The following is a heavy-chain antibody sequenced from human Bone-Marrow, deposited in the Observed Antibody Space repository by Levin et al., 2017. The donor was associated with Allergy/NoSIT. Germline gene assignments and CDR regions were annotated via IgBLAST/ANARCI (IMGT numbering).Heavy chain of an antibody. J-gene: IGHJ6*02. CDR3: AREVPRTPDYYYGIDV. V-gene: IGHV3-30*04. D-gene: IGHD1-1*01. Sequence: GGSLRLSCVASGFTLSTYAMHWVRQAPGEGLEWLSVIGHDGGFKSYADSVNGRITISRDNSKNTVYLQMNRLGAEDTAVYYCAREVPRTPDYYYGIDVWGRGTTVTVSS. CDR2: IGHDGGFK. CDR1: GFTLSTYA.